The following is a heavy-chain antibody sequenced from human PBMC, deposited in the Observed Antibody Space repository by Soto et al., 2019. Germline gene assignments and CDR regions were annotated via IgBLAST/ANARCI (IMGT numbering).Heavy chain of an antibody. D-gene: IGHD3-22*01. CDR1: DDSITSSVYS. CDR3: ARYKKYNDSRDYPWYFDL. Sequence: SDTLSLTCTVSDDSITSSVYSWGWIRQSPGKGLEWVGRLHYSGSTYYDPSFKSRVTISVDTSKHQFSLRLGSVAAADTAVYYCARYKKYNDSRDYPWYFDLWGPGTLVTVSS. V-gene: IGHV4-39*01. J-gene: IGHJ2*01. CDR2: LHYSGST.